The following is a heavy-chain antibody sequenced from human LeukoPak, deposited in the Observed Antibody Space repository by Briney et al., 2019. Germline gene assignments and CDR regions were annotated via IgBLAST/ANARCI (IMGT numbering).Heavy chain of an antibody. J-gene: IGHJ4*02. CDR2: ISSSSSDR. Sequence: PGGSLRLSCAASGFTFSSYSMNWVRQAPGTGLEWVSSISSSSSDRYYAASVKGRFTISRDNATNSLYLQMNRPRAEATAVYYCARDRSFGCWGQGTLVTVSS. V-gene: IGHV3-21*01. CDR1: GFTFSSYS. D-gene: IGHD3-16*02. CDR3: ARDRSFGC.